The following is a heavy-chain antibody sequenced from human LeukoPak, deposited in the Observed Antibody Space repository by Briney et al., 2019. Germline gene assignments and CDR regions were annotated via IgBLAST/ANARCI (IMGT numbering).Heavy chain of an antibody. V-gene: IGHV4-39*07. CDR1: DDSISSSSYY. Sequence: PSETLSLTCTVSDDSISSSSYYWSWIRQPPGKGLEWIGEINHSGSTNYNPSLKSRVTISVDTSKNQFSLKLSSVTAADTAVYYCARDRGSYQQGFDYWGQGTLVTVSS. J-gene: IGHJ4*02. D-gene: IGHD1-26*01. CDR3: ARDRGSYQQGFDY. CDR2: INHSGST.